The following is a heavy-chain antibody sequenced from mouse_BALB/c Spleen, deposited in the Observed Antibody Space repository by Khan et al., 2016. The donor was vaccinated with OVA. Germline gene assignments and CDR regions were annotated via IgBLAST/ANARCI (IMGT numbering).Heavy chain of an antibody. CDR2: ITTGGTYA. CDR1: GFTFSNYA. J-gene: IGHJ4*01. Sequence: EVELVESGGGLVKPGGSLELSCAASGFTFSNYAMSWVRQTPEKRLEWVATITTGGTYAYYPDSVKGRFTISRDNAKNTLYLQMSSLRSEDTAMYYCARQGPYGNNAMDYWGQGTSVTVSS. V-gene: IGHV5-9-3*01. D-gene: IGHD2-10*02. CDR3: ARQGPYGNNAMDY.